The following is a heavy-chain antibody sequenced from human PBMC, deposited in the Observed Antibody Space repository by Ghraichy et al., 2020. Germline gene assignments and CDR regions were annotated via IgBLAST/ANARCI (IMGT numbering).Heavy chain of an antibody. V-gene: IGHV4-31*03. CDR2: IYYSGST. Sequence: SETLSLTCTVSGGSISSGGYYWSWIRQHPGKGLEWIGYIYYSGSTYYNPSLKSRVTISVDTSKNQFSLKLSSVTAADTAVYYCARAPEIPLRFLEWGGNYYFDYWGQGTLVTVSS. CDR3: ARAPEIPLRFLEWGGNYYFDY. D-gene: IGHD3-3*01. CDR1: GGSISSGGYY. J-gene: IGHJ4*02.